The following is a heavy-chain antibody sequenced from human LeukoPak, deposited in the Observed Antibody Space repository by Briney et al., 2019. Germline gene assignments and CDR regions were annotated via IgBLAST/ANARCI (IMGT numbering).Heavy chain of an antibody. V-gene: IGHV4-38-2*02. Sequence: PSETLSLTRIVSGYSISTGYYWAWIRQPPGKGLEWIGSMYHSGSTYYNPSLKSRVTISVDTSKNQFSLKLSSVTAADTAVYYCARGRRKNSRGPVDYWGQGTLVTVSS. CDR1: GYSISTGYY. CDR2: MYHSGST. CDR3: ARGRRKNSRGPVDY. D-gene: IGHD3-10*01. J-gene: IGHJ4*02.